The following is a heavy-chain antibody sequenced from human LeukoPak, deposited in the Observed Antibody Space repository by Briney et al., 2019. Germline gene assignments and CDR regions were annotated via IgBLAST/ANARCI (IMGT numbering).Heavy chain of an antibody. J-gene: IGHJ6*03. V-gene: IGHV1-46*01. CDR3: ARGPRITLVRGGQWHYYMDV. CDR2: INPSGGST. Sequence: ASVKVSCKASGYTFTGYYMHWVRQAPGQGLEWMGWINPSGGSTNYAQKFQGRVTMTRDTSTSTVYMELSSLRSEDTAVYYCARGPRITLVRGGQWHYYMDVWGKGTTVTISS. CDR1: GYTFTGYY. D-gene: IGHD3-10*01.